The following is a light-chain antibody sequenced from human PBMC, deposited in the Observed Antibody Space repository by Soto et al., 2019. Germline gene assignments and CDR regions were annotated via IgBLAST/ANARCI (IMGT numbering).Light chain of an antibody. V-gene: IGLV2-8*01. CDR2: EVS. CDR1: RSDVGGYNY. J-gene: IGLJ2*01. CDR3: SSYAGSNSVV. Sequence: QSVLTQPPSASGSPGQSVTISCTGTRSDVGGYNYVSWYQQHPGKAPKLIISEVSKRPSGVPDRFSGSKSGNTASLTVSGLRTEDDSDYYCSSYAGSNSVVFGGGTKVTVL.